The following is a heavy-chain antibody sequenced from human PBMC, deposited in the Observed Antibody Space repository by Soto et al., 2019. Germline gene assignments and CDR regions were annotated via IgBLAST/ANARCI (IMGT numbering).Heavy chain of an antibody. CDR3: VRELGLAY. V-gene: IGHV3-7*03. CDR2: INKDGSQK. J-gene: IGHJ4*02. Sequence: PGGSLRLSCAASGFTLSNYWMTWVRQAPGKGLEWVANINKDGSQKNYVDSVKGRFTIARDNGQNSLFLQINSLRVEDTAVYYCVRELGLAYWGQGALVTVSS. D-gene: IGHD7-27*01. CDR1: GFTLSNYW.